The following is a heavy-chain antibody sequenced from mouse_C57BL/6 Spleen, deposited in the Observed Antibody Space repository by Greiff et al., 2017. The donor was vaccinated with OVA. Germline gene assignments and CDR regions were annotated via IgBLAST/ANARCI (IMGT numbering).Heavy chain of an antibody. D-gene: IGHD2-3*01. CDR3: TREGDDNYRYFDV. CDR1: GYTFTDYE. J-gene: IGHJ1*03. V-gene: IGHV1-15*01. Sequence: VQLQQSGAELVRPGASVTLSCKASGYTFTDYEMHWVKQTPVHGLEWIGAIDPETGGTAYNQKFKGKAILTADKSSSTAYMELRSLTSEDSAVYYCTREGDDNYRYFDVWGTGTTVTVSS. CDR2: IDPETGGT.